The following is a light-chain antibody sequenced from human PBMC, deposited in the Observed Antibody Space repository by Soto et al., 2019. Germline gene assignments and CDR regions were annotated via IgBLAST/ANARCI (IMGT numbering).Light chain of an antibody. CDR2: DAS. Sequence: IQVTQSPSFLSASVGDRVTITCPASQSISSWLAWYQQKPGKAPKLLIYDASSLESGVPSRFSGSGSGTDFTITISCLQSEDFAIDYCQQYYSYLLAFGQGTKVDIK. CDR1: QSISSW. J-gene: IGKJ1*01. CDR3: QQYYSYLLA. V-gene: IGKV1-5*01.